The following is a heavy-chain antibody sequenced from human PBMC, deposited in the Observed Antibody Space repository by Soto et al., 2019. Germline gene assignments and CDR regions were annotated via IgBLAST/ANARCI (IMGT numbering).Heavy chain of an antibody. CDR3: ARDLKNDYGDYVEFDY. CDR2: ISAYNGNT. V-gene: IGHV1-18*01. Sequence: VASVKVSCKASGYTFTSYGISWVRQAPGQGLEWMGWISAYNGNTNYAQKLQGRVTMTTDTSTSTAYMELRSLRSDDTAVYYCARDLKNDYGDYVEFDYWGQGTLVTVSS. J-gene: IGHJ4*02. D-gene: IGHD4-17*01. CDR1: GYTFTSYG.